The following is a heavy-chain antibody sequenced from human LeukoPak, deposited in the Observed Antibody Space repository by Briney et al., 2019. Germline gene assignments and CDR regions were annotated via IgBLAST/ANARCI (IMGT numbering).Heavy chain of an antibody. CDR2: IYPGDSDT. V-gene: IGHV5-51*01. CDR3: ARAYSGYDSFDY. CDR1: GYSFDSHW. D-gene: IGHD5-12*01. Sequence: GESLKISCEGSGYSFDSHWIGWVRQMPGKGLECMGIIYPGDSDTRYSPSFQGRVTISVDKSISTAHLQWSSLEASDTGIYYCARAYSGYDSFDYWGQGTLVTVSS. J-gene: IGHJ4*02.